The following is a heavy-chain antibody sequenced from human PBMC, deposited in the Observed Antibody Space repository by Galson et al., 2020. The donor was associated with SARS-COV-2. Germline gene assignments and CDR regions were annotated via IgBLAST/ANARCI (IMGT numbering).Heavy chain of an antibody. D-gene: IGHD2-2*01. CDR1: GFTFNTYR. V-gene: IGHV3-21*01. CDR3: ARDPYCDSNTCLSDY. Sequence: GGSLRLYCIASGFTFNTYRMNWVRQSPEKGLEWVSSISSRGAYIYYADSVKGRFTISRDNAKNSLYLQMDRLRVEDMAVYYCARDPYCDSNTCLSDYWGQGTQVTVSS. J-gene: IGHJ4*02. CDR2: ISSRGAYI.